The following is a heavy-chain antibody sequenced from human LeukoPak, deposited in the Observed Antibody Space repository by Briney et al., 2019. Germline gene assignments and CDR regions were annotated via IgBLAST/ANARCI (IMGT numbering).Heavy chain of an antibody. CDR1: GYSVISYG. Sequence: ASVKVSCKSSGYSVISYGISWVRQAPGQGLEWMGWSSAYNGNTNYAQKLQGRVSITTNTSTTTVYMELRSLRSDDTAVYFCARDLKSRGLAYYYYMDVWGKGTPVTVSS. CDR3: ARDLKSRGLAYYYYMDV. J-gene: IGHJ6*03. V-gene: IGHV1-18*01. D-gene: IGHD6-19*01. CDR2: SSAYNGNT.